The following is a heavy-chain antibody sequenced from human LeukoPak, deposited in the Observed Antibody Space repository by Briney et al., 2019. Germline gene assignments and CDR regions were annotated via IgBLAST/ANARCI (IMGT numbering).Heavy chain of an antibody. V-gene: IGHV1-2*02. CDR1: GYTFTSYY. CDR2: INPNSGGT. CDR3: ARGSYYIVDAFDI. Sequence: GASVKVSCKASGYTFTSYYMHWVRQAPGQGLEWMGWINPNSGGTNYAQTFQGRVTMTRDTSISTAYMELSRLRSDDTAVYYCARGSYYIVDAFDIWGQGTMVTVSS. J-gene: IGHJ3*02. D-gene: IGHD3-10*01.